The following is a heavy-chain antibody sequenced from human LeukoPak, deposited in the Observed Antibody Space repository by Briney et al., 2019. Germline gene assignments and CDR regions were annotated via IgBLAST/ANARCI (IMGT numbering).Heavy chain of an antibody. CDR1: GGTFSSYA. J-gene: IGHJ6*03. V-gene: IGHV1-69*05. CDR2: IIPIFGTA. D-gene: IGHD5-24*01. CDR3: ATGRWLQLGYYYYYMGV. Sequence: ASVKVSCKASGGTFSSYAISWVRQAPGQGLEWMGGIIPIFGTANYAQKFQGRVTITTDESTSTAYMELSSLRSEDTAVYYCATGRWLQLGYYYYYMGVWGKGTTVTVSS.